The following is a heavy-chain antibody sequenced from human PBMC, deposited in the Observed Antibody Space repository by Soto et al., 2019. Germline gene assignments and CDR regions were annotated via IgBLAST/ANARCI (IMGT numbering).Heavy chain of an antibody. CDR1: GLPFNNYW. D-gene: IGHD5-18*01. Sequence: VQLVESGGDLVQPGGSLRLPCAASGLPFNNYWMSWVRQAPGKGLEWVANIRPDGNEQHYVDSVKGRFIFSRDNARSSVSLQMNNLRVDDTAVYYCVTSRGYSYEYWGQGTLVTVSS. J-gene: IGHJ4*02. CDR3: VTSRGYSYEY. V-gene: IGHV3-7*05. CDR2: IRPDGNEQ.